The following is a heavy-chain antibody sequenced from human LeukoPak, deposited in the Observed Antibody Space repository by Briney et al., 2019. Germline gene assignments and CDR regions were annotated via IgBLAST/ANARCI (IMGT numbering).Heavy chain of an antibody. CDR2: ISGSGGST. Sequence: GGSLRLSCAASEFTFSKYGLSWVRQAPGKGLEWVSVISGSGGSTYYADSVKGRFTISRDNSKNTLYLQMNSLRAEDTAVYYCAKTPLAYDILTGYRRYYYYMDVWGKGTTVTVSS. D-gene: IGHD3-9*01. J-gene: IGHJ6*03. CDR1: EFTFSKYG. V-gene: IGHV3-23*01. CDR3: AKTPLAYDILTGYRRYYYYMDV.